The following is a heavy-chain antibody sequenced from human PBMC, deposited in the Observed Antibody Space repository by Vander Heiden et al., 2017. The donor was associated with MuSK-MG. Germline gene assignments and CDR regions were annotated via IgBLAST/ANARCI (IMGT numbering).Heavy chain of an antibody. CDR3: AKVLSAFVVVTAGDY. Sequence: QVQLVESGVGVVQPGRSLRLSCAASGFTFSSYGMHWVRQAPGKGLEWVAAISYDGSNKYYVDSVKGRFTISRDNSKNTLYLQMNSLRAEDTAVYYCAKVLSAFVVVTAGDYWGQGTLVTVSS. CDR2: ISYDGSNK. CDR1: GFTFSSYG. D-gene: IGHD2-21*02. J-gene: IGHJ4*02. V-gene: IGHV3-30*18.